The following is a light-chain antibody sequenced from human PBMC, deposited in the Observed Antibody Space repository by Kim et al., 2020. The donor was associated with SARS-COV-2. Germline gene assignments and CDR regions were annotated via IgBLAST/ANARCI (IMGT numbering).Light chain of an antibody. CDR1: SSDVGGYNY. CDR3: SSYAGSKNLV. J-gene: IGLJ3*02. CDR2: EVS. Sequence: GQSVTIACTGTSSDVGGYNYVSWYQQHPGKAPKLMIYEVSKRPSGVPDRFSGSKSGNTASLTVSGLQAEDEADYYCSSYAGSKNLVFGGGTKVTVL. V-gene: IGLV2-8*01.